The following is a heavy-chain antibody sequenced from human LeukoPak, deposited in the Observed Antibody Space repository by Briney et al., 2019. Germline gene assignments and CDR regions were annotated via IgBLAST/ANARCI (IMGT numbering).Heavy chain of an antibody. Sequence: PGGSLRLSCAASGFTFSSYSMNWVRQAPGKGLEWVSSISSSSSYIYYADSVKGRFTISRDNAKNSLYLQMNSLRAEDTAVYYCARDREMATHYFDYWGQGTLVTVSS. CDR2: ISSSSSYI. CDR3: ARDREMATHYFDY. J-gene: IGHJ4*02. CDR1: GFTFSSYS. D-gene: IGHD5-24*01. V-gene: IGHV3-21*01.